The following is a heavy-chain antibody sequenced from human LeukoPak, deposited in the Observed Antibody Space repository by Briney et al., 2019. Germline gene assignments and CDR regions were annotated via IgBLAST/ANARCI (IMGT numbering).Heavy chain of an antibody. CDR1: GGSISSSSYY. V-gene: IGHV4-39*07. D-gene: IGHD5-18*01. CDR3: ARDRYSYANNWFDP. J-gene: IGHJ5*02. Sequence: SETLSLTCTVSGGSISSSSYYWGWIRQPPGKGLEWIGSIYYSGSTYYNPSLKSRVTISVDTSKNQFSLKLSSVTAADTAVYYCARDRYSYANNWFDPWGQGTLVTVSS. CDR2: IYYSGST.